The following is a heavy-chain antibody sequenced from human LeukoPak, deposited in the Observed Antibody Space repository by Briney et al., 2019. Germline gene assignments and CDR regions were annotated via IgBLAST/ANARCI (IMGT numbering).Heavy chain of an antibody. V-gene: IGHV3-21*01. D-gene: IGHD3-10*01. CDR1: GFTFSTYS. CDR3: ARDIGEWFGERWAFDDY. J-gene: IGHJ4*01. CDR2: ISSSGSYI. Sequence: GGSLRLSCAASGFTFSTYSMNWVRQAPGKGLEWVSSISSSGSYIYYADSVKGRFTISRDNAKNSLYLQMNSLRAEDTAVYYCARDIGEWFGERWAFDDYWGHGTLVTVSS.